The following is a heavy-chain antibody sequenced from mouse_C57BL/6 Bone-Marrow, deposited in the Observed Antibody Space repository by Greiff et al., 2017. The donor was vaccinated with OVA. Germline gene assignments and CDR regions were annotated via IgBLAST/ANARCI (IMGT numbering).Heavy chain of an antibody. J-gene: IGHJ4*01. CDR3: GGDYAYYAMDY. D-gene: IGHD2-4*01. CDR1: GYAFSSSW. Sequence: VKVVESGPELVKPGASVKISCKASGYAFSSSWMNWVKQRPGKGLEWIGRIYPGDGDTNYNGKFKGKATLTSDKSSSTAYMQLSSLTSEDSAVYFCGGDYAYYAMDYWGQGTSVTVSS. CDR2: IYPGDGDT. V-gene: IGHV1-82*01.